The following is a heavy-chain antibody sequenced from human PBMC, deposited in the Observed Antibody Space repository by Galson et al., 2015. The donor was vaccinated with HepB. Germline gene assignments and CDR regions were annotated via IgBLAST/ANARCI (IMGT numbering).Heavy chain of an antibody. CDR3: ARASSYGAAASWVYYYGMDV. Sequence: SETLSLTCTVSGGSISSYYRSWIRQPPGKGLEWIGYIYYSGSTNYNPSLKSRVTISVDTSKNQFSLKLSSVTAADTAVYYCARASSYGAAASWVYYYGMDVWGQGTTVTVSS. D-gene: IGHD6-13*01. J-gene: IGHJ6*02. CDR2: IYYSGST. CDR1: GGSISSYY. V-gene: IGHV4-59*08.